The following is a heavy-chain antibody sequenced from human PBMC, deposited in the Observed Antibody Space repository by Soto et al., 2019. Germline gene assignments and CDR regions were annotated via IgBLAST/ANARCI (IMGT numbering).Heavy chain of an antibody. J-gene: IGHJ5*02. CDR2: INHSGST. CDR3: AGYEKDMVRGQRNHSNWFDP. V-gene: IGHV4-34*01. CDR1: GGSFSGYY. Sequence: SETLSLTCAVYGGSFSGYYWSWIRQPPGKGLEWIGEINHSGSTNYNPSLKSRVTISVDTSKNQFSLKLSSVTAADTAVYYCAGYEKDMVRGQRNHSNWFDPWGQGTLVTVSS. D-gene: IGHD3-10*01.